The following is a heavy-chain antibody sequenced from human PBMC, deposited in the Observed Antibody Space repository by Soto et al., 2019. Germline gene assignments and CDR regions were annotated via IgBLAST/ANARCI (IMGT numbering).Heavy chain of an antibody. V-gene: IGHV3-21*01. D-gene: IGHD6-19*01. CDR1: GFIFTSYS. J-gene: IGHJ1*01. Sequence: PGGSLRLSCVASGFIFTSYSMVWVCLAPGKGLEWVASISSGSDSIFYADSVKGRFTVSRDNAKNSLFLQMNNLRAEDTAVYFCARDRSADRFVQYFQHWGQGTQVTVSS. CDR2: ISSGSDSI. CDR3: ARDRSADRFVQYFQH.